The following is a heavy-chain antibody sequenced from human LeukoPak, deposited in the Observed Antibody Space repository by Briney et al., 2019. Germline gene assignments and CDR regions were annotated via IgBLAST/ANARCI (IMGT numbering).Heavy chain of an antibody. CDR2: IYHSGST. J-gene: IGHJ4*02. V-gene: IGHV4-38-2*01. CDR3: ARLGYSSSWYIDY. D-gene: IGHD6-13*01. Sequence: SETLSLTCAVSGYSISSGYYWGWIRQPPEKGLEWIGSIYHSGSTYYSPSLKSRVTISVDTSKNQFSLKLSSVTAADTAVYYCARLGYSSSWYIDYWGQGTLVTVSS. CDR1: GYSISSGYY.